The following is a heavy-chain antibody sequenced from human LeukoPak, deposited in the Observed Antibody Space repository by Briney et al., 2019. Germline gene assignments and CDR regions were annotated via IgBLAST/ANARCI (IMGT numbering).Heavy chain of an antibody. CDR1: GGPFSSYA. CDR2: IIPIFGSA. CDR3: ARGVKIAVAGIYYFDY. J-gene: IGHJ4*02. V-gene: IGHV1-69*06. Sequence: GASVKVSCKASGGPFSSYAISWLRQAPGQGLEWMGGIIPIFGSANYAQKFQGRVTITADKSTNTAYMELSSLRSEDTAVYYCARGVKIAVAGIYYFDYWGQGTLVTVSS. D-gene: IGHD6-19*01.